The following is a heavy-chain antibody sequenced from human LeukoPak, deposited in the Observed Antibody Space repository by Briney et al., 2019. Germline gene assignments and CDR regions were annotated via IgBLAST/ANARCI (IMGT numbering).Heavy chain of an antibody. CDR3: AREYSSSWYSSGWYMVGLFDY. V-gene: IGHV3-21*01. CDR2: ISSSSSYI. J-gene: IGHJ4*02. Sequence: GGSLRLSCAASGFTFSSYSMNWVRQAPGKGLEWVSSISSSSSYIYYADSVKGRFTISRDNAKNSLYLQMNSLRAEDTAVYYCAREYSSSWYSSGWYMVGLFDYWGQGTLVTVSS. CDR1: GFTFSSYS. D-gene: IGHD6-19*01.